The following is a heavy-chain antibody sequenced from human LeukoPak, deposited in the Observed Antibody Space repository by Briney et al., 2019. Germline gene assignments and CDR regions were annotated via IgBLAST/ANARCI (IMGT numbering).Heavy chain of an antibody. CDR2: ISGSGGST. V-gene: IGHV3-23*01. D-gene: IGHD6-6*01. Sequence: PGGSLRLSCAVSGFTFSSYAMSWVRQAPGKGLEWVSGISGSGGSTYYADSVKGRFTISRDNSKNTVYLQMNSLRAEDTAVYYCAKNEYSRSHVDYWGQGTLVTVSS. J-gene: IGHJ4*02. CDR1: GFTFSSYA. CDR3: AKNEYSRSHVDY.